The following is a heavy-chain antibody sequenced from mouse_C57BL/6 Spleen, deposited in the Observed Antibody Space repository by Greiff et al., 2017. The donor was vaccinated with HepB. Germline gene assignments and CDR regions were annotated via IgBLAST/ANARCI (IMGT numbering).Heavy chain of an antibody. CDR3: ARGLRLPHFDY. CDR1: GYTFTDYY. J-gene: IGHJ2*01. Sequence: EVQLQQSGPELVKPGASVKISCKASGYTFTDYYMNWVKQSHGKSLEWIGDINPNNGGTSYNQKFKGKATLTVDKSSSTAYMELRSLTSEDSAVYYCARGLRLPHFDYWGQGTTLTVSS. V-gene: IGHV1-26*01. CDR2: INPNNGGT. D-gene: IGHD5-5*01.